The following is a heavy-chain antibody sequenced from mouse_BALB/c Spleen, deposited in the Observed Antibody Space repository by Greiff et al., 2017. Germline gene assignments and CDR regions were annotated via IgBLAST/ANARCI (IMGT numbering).Heavy chain of an antibody. CDR2: ISYSGST. J-gene: IGHJ2*01. CDR3: ARSQLGRGYYFDY. D-gene: IGHD4-1*02. CDR1: GYSITSDYA. V-gene: IGHV3-2*02. Sequence: VQLKESGPGLVKPSQSLSLTCTVTGYSITSDYAWNWIRQFPGNKLEWMGYISYSGSTSYNPSLKSRISITRDTSKNQFFLQLNSVTTEDTATYYCARSQLGRGYYFDYWGQGTTLTVSS.